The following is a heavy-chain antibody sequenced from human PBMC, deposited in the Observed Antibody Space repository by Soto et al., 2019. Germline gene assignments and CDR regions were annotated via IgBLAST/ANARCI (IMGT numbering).Heavy chain of an antibody. V-gene: IGHV3-15*01. Sequence: EVQLVESGGGLVKPGGSLRLSCAVSGFTFTNAWMIWVRQAPGKGLEWVGRIKSLIEGGTTDYTAPVKGRFTISRDDSKSVLYLQMNSLKTEDTAVYYCNLRPTGSNTKGQFDYWGQGTLVTVSS. CDR2: IKSLIEGGTT. CDR1: GFTFTNAW. J-gene: IGHJ4*02. D-gene: IGHD2-8*01. CDR3: NLRPTGSNTKGQFDY.